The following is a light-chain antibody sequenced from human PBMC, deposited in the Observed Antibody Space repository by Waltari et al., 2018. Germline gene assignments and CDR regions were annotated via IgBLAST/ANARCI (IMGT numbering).Light chain of an antibody. CDR3: QQYDISPLT. J-gene: IGKJ4*01. CDR1: QTIRNTY. V-gene: IGKV3-20*01. Sequence: EIVLTQSPGPLPLPPGEEATLYCRTSQTIRNTYLAWYQQKPGQAPTLLIYGTFSRATGIPDRFTGSGSGTDFSLTISSLEAEDFATYYCQQYDISPLTFGGGTKVEIK. CDR2: GTF.